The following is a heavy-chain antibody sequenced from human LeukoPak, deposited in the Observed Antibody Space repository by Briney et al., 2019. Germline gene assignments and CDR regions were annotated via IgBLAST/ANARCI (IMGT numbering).Heavy chain of an antibody. CDR3: ARAGSWYGNWFDP. D-gene: IGHD6-13*01. Sequence: PSETLSLTCAVYGGSFSGYYWSWIRQPPGKGLEWIGYIYYSGSTNYNPSLKSRVTISVDTSKNQFSLKLSSVTAADTAVYYCARAGSWYGNWFDPWGQGTLVTVSS. V-gene: IGHV4-59*01. J-gene: IGHJ5*02. CDR2: IYYSGST. CDR1: GGSFSGYY.